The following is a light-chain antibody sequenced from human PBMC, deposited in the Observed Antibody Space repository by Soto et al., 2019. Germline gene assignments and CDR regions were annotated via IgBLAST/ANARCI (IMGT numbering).Light chain of an antibody. J-gene: IGLJ1*01. V-gene: IGLV2-11*01. CDR2: DVD. CDR3: CSYAGSYPFV. CDR1: SSDVGGYNY. Sequence: QSALTQPRPVSGSPGQSVTIYCTGTSSDVGGYNYVSWYQHHPGKAPKLMIYDVDKRPSGVPGRFSGSKSGNTASLTISGLQAEDEADYYCCSYAGSYPFVFGTGTKVNVL.